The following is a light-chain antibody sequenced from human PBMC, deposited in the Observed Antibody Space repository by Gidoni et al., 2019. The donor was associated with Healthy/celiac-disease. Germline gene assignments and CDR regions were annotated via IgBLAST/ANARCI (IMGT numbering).Light chain of an antibody. CDR1: SSDVGGYNY. CDR2: DVS. Sequence: QSALTQPASVSGSPGQAITISCTGTSSDVGGYNYVSLYQQHPGKAPKLMIYDVSNQPSGVSHRFSGSTSGNTASLTISGLQAEDAADYYCSSYTSSRPWVFGGGTKLTVL. J-gene: IGLJ3*02. V-gene: IGLV2-14*03. CDR3: SSYTSSRPWV.